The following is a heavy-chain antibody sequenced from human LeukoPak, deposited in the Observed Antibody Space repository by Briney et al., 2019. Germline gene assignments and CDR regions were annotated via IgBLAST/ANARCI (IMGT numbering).Heavy chain of an antibody. CDR1: GRSLSSFC. V-gene: IGHV4-59*01. J-gene: IGHJ5*02. D-gene: IGHD4/OR15-4a*01. CDR2: MHNSGTR. CDR3: ARPRGGFGANGSWFTP. Sequence: PSETLSLTCTVSGRSLSSFCWKWIRQPHGKGLEWIGYMHNSGTRNFNPSLKGRVTIALDPSKDQFSLKLDPWDVAATAVYSCARPRGGFGANGSWFTPWGQGTLATAPS.